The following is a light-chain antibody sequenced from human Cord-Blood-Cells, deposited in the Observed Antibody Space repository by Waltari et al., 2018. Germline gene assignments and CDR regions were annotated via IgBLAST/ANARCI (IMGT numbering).Light chain of an antibody. V-gene: IGKV1-39*01. CDR1: QSISSY. CDR2: AAS. J-gene: IGKJ1*01. CDR3: QQSYSTPRT. Sequence: DIQMTQSPSSLYAYVGDRVTITCRASQSISSYLNWYQQKPGKAPKLLIYAASSLQSGVPSRFSRSGSGTDFTLTISSLQPEDFATYYCQQSYSTPRTFGQGTKVEIK.